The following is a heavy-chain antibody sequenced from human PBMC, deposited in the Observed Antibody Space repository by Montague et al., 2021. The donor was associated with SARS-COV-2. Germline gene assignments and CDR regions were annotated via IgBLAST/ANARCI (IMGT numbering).Heavy chain of an antibody. Sequence: SLRLSCAASGFTFSSYWMHWVRQAPGKGLVWVSRINSDGSSTSYADSVKGRFTISRDNAKNTLYLQMNCLRAEDTAVYYCARWSSLCIAVAGIYLNHPNYYSYGMDFWGQGTTVTVSS. J-gene: IGHJ6*02. D-gene: IGHD6-19*01. V-gene: IGHV3-74*01. CDR1: GFTFSSYW. CDR2: INSDGSST. CDR3: ARWSSLCIAVAGIYLNHPNYYSYGMDF.